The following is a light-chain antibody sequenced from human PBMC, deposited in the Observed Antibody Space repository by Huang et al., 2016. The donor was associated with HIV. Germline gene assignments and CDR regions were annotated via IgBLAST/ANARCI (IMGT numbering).Light chain of an antibody. Sequence: EIMLTPSPGTLSLSPGERTTLSCRASQSVSSNYLAWYQQKPGQAPRPLIYGAFSRDSGIPDRCSGSGSGTDFTLTISRLEPEDFAVYFCQQYVTSPWTFGQGTKVEIK. J-gene: IGKJ1*01. V-gene: IGKV3-20*01. CDR2: GAF. CDR3: QQYVTSPWT. CDR1: QSVSSNY.